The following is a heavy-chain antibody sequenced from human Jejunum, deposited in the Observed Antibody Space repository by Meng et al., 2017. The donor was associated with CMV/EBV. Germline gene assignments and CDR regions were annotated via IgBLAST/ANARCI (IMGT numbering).Heavy chain of an antibody. CDR1: GFTFSSYW. V-gene: IGHV3-74*01. J-gene: IGHJ4*01. CDR2: FNTDGSTI. Sequence: EVYVVEHGGGLLQPGRSLRLSCAASGFTFSSYWIHWVRPAPGKGLVGVSRFNTDGSTINYAESVKGRFTISRDDAKNTLYMQMNSLTAEDTAVYYCARAGSYRFDYWGHGTLVTVSS. CDR3: ARAGSYRFDY. D-gene: IGHD3-10*01.